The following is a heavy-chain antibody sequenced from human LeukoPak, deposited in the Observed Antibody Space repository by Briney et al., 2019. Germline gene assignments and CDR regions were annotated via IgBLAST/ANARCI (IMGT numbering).Heavy chain of an antibody. CDR3: VNLGYSD. Sequence: GGSLRLSCAASGFTFSAAWMTWVRQPPGKGLEWVATIKNDGSDRYYVDSVKGRFTLSRDNVKNSVYLQMNSLRVEDTGVYYCVNLGYSDGGQGTLVTVSS. J-gene: IGHJ4*02. D-gene: IGHD5-12*01. CDR2: IKNDGSDR. V-gene: IGHV3-7*01. CDR1: GFTFSAAW.